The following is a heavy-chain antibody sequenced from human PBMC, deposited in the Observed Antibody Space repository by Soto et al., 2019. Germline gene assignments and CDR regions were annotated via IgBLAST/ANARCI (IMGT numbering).Heavy chain of an antibody. D-gene: IGHD2-2*01. V-gene: IGHV4-59*10. CDR1: GGSFSGYY. Sequence: SETLSLTCAVYGGSFSGYYWSWIRQPPGKGLEWIGRIYTSGSTNYNPSLKSRVTMSVDTSKNQFSLKLSSVTAADTAVYYCARACSSNSCYDVFDYWGQGTLVTVSS. J-gene: IGHJ4*02. CDR3: ARACSSNSCYDVFDY. CDR2: IYTSGST.